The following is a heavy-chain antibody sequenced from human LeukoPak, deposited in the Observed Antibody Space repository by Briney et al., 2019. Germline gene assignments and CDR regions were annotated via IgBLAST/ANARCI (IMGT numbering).Heavy chain of an antibody. J-gene: IGHJ4*02. CDR3: ARRRDWNDVLDY. CDR2: ASHSSNT. CDR1: GGSFSGHY. V-gene: IGHV4-34*01. D-gene: IGHD1-1*01. Sequence: SETLSLTCAVYGGSFSGHYWSWIRQPPGKGLEWIGEASHSSNTNYSPSLKSRVSISVDTSKNQFSLRLSSVTAADTAVYYCARRRDWNDVLDYWGQGTLVTVSS.